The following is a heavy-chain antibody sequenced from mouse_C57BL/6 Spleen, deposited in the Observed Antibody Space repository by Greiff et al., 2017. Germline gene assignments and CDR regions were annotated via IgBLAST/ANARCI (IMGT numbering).Heavy chain of an antibody. CDR3: ARVGTTVVAPYYYAMDY. D-gene: IGHD1-1*01. CDR2: ISSGSSTI. Sequence: EVHLVESGGGLVKPGGSLKLSCAASGFTFSDYGMHWVRQAPEKGLEWVAYISSGSSTIYYADTVKGRFTISRDNAKNTLFLQMTSLRSEDTGMYYCARVGTTVVAPYYYAMDYWGQGTSVTVSS. V-gene: IGHV5-17*01. CDR1: GFTFSDYG. J-gene: IGHJ4*01.